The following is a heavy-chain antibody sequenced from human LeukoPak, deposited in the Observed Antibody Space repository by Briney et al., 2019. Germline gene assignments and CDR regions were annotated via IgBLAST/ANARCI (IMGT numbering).Heavy chain of an antibody. D-gene: IGHD3-10*01. J-gene: IGHJ6*02. Sequence: SVKVSCKASGGTFSSYAISWVRQAPGQGLEWMGGIIPIFGTANYAQKFQGRVTITADESTSTAYMELSSLRSEDTAVYYCARDLRPLSSITMVRGVIPDYYYGMDVWGQGTTVTVSS. CDR2: IIPIFGTA. CDR1: GGTFSSYA. CDR3: ARDLRPLSSITMVRGVIPDYYYGMDV. V-gene: IGHV1-69*01.